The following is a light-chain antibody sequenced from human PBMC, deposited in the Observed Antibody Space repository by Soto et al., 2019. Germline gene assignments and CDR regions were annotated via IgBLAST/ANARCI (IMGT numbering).Light chain of an antibody. Sequence: QSALTQPASVSGSPGQSITISCTGTSSDVGGYNYVSWYQQHPGKAPKLMIYAVTDRPSGVSSRFSGSKSGNTDSLTISGLQAEDEADYYCSSYSSSSTLFGTGTKLTVL. CDR2: AVT. CDR1: SSDVGGYNY. CDR3: SSYSSSSTL. J-gene: IGLJ1*01. V-gene: IGLV2-14*01.